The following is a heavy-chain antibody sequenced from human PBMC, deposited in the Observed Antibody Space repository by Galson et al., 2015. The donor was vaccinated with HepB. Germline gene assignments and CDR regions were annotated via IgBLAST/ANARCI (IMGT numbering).Heavy chain of an antibody. J-gene: IGHJ6*02. Sequence: TLSLTCTVSGGSISSGGYYWSWIRQHPGKGLEWIGYIYYSGSTYYNPSLKSRVTISVDTSKNQFSLKLSSVTAADTAVCYCARQTLWQYYYYYGMDVWGQGTTVTVSS. CDR2: IYYSGST. V-gene: IGHV4-31*03. D-gene: IGHD2-21*01. CDR3: ARQTLWQYYYYYGMDV. CDR1: GGSISSGGYY.